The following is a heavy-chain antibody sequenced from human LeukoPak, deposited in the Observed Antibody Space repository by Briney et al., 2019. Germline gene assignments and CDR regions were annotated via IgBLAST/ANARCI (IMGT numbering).Heavy chain of an antibody. CDR3: AKDTTIFGVVSYDDI. J-gene: IGHJ3*02. Sequence: GGSLRLSCAASGFTFSDYYMSWIRQAPGKGLEWVSYISSSGSTIYYADSVKGRFTISRDNSKNSLYLQMNSLRTEDTAFYCAKDTTIFGVVSYDDIWGQGTMVTVSS. D-gene: IGHD3-3*01. CDR1: GFTFSDYY. CDR2: ISSSGSTI. V-gene: IGHV3-11*01.